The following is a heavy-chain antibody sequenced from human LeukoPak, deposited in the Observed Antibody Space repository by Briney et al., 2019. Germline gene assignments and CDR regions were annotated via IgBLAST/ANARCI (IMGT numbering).Heavy chain of an antibody. D-gene: IGHD5-12*01. CDR3: ARGYRGDPTFDY. CDR2: IIPIFGTA. V-gene: IGHV1-69*13. Sequence: ASVKVSCKASGGTFSSYAISWVRQAPGQGLEWMGGIIPIFGTANYAQKFQGRVTITADESTSTAYMELSSLRSEDTAAYYCARGYRGDPTFDYWGQGTLVTVSS. CDR1: GGTFSSYA. J-gene: IGHJ4*02.